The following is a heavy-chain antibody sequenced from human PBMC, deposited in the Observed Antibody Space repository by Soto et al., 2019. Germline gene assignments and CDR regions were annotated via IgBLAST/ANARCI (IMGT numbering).Heavy chain of an antibody. CDR2: LYSGGKS. V-gene: IGHV3-53*01. CDR1: GFNFDNSY. J-gene: IGHJ4*02. Sequence: GGSLRLSCAASGFNFDNSYMSWVRQAPGKGLEWVAILYSGGKSYYAESVRGRFTISRDISKNTLDLQMNRLTADDTAVYYCSKNNVAPAFVGFEYWGQGTLVTVSS. CDR3: SKNNVAPAFVGFEY. D-gene: IGHD2-2*01.